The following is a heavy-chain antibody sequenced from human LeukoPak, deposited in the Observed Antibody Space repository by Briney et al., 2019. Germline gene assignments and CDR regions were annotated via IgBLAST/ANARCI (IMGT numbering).Heavy chain of an antibody. CDR2: IYPGVSDT. Sequence: GESLKISCKGSGYSFTNYWIAWVRQMPGKRLEWMGIIYPGVSDTRYSPSFQGQVTISADRSISTAYLQWSSLKASDIAMYYCARLYCSSASCYTGSSYYFDYWGQGTLVTVS. CDR1: GYSFTNYW. J-gene: IGHJ4*02. D-gene: IGHD2-2*02. V-gene: IGHV5-51*01. CDR3: ARLYCSSASCYTGSSYYFDY.